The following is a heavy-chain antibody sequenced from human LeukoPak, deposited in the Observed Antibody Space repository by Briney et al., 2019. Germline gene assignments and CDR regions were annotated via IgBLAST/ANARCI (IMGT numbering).Heavy chain of an antibody. CDR2: ISSSSSYI. V-gene: IGHV3-21*04. Sequence: GGSLRLSCAASGFTFSSYSMNWVRQAPGKGLEWVSSISSSSSYIYYADSVKGRFTISRDNSKNTLYLQMNSLRAEDTAVYYCARDRPDGYSSSWYPSPYGMDVWGQGTTVTVSS. J-gene: IGHJ6*02. CDR1: GFTFSSYS. D-gene: IGHD6-13*01. CDR3: ARDRPDGYSSSWYPSPYGMDV.